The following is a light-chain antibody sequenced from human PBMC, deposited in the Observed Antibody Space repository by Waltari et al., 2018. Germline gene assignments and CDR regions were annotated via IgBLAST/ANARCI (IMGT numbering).Light chain of an antibody. J-gene: IGLJ2*01. V-gene: IGLV1-40*01. CDR3: QSYDSSLSGSSVV. CDR2: GNS. Sequence: QSVLTQPPSVSGAPGQRVTISCTGSSSNIGAGYDVHWYQHLPGTAPKLLIYGNSNRPSGVPDRFSGSKAGTSASLAITGLQAEDEADYYCQSYDSSLSGSSVVFGGGTKLTVL. CDR1: SSNIGAGYD.